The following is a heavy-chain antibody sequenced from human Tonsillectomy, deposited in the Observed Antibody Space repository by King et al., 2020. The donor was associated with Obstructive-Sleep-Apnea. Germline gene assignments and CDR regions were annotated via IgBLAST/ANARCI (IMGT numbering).Heavy chain of an antibody. D-gene: IGHD5-18*01. J-gene: IGHJ4*02. CDR1: GGSISSGDYY. CDR2: IYYSWST. Sequence: QLQESGPGLLKPSQTLSLTCTVSGGSISSGDYYWSWIRQPPGKGLEWIGDIYYSWSTYYNPSLKSRVTISVDTSKNQFSLKLSSVTAADTAVYYCARDRTWIQLWSDWGQGTLVTVSS. V-gene: IGHV4-30-4*01. CDR3: ARDRTWIQLWSD.